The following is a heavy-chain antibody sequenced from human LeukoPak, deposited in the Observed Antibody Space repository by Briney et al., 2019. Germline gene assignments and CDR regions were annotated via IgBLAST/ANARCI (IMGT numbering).Heavy chain of an antibody. CDR3: ASLWPYQLSAFDI. V-gene: IGHV4-39*07. J-gene: IGHJ3*02. CDR2: INHSGST. Sequence: SETLSLTCTVSGGSISSSSYYWGWIRQPPGKGLEWIGEINHSGSTNYNPSLKSRVTISVDTSKNQFSLKLSSVTAADAAVYYCASLWPYQLSAFDIWGQGTMVTVSS. CDR1: GGSISSSSYY. D-gene: IGHD2-2*01.